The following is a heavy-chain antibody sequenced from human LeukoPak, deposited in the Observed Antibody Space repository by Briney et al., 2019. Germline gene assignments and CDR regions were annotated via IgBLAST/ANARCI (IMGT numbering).Heavy chain of an antibody. J-gene: IGHJ4*02. CDR2: IIHSGST. CDR1: GGSFSGHY. CDR3: ARVTGYMIEDYFDY. V-gene: IGHV4-34*12. D-gene: IGHD3-9*01. Sequence: PSETLSLTCAVYGGSFSGHYWSWIRQPPGKGLEWVGEIIHSGSTNYNPSLTSRVTISVDTSKNHFSLRLSSVTAADTAVYYCARVTGYMIEDYFDYWGQGILVTVSS.